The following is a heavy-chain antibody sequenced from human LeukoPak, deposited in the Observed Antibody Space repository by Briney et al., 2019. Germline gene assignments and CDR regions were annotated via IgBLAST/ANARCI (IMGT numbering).Heavy chain of an antibody. Sequence: PGGSLRLSCAASGVTVSSNYMTWVRQAPGQGLEWVSVIYFGGSTYYTDSVKGLFTISRDNSKNTVYLQMNSLRVEDTAVYYCARGDGVYVYWGQGTLVTVSS. D-gene: IGHD5/OR15-5a*01. CDR2: IYFGGST. J-gene: IGHJ4*02. CDR3: ARGDGVYVY. V-gene: IGHV3-53*01. CDR1: GVTVSSNY.